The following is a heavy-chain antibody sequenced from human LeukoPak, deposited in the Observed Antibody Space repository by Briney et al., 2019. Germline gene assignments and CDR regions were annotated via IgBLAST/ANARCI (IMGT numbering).Heavy chain of an antibody. CDR1: GFTFSSYA. J-gene: IGHJ4*02. CDR3: ASASSWYWIYYFDY. CDR2: ISGSGGST. D-gene: IGHD6-13*01. Sequence: GGSLRLSCAASGFTFSSYAMSWVRQAPGKGLEWVSAISGSGGSTYYADSVKGRFTISRDNSKNTLYLQMNSLRAEDTAVYYCASASSWYWIYYFDYWGQGTLVTVSS. V-gene: IGHV3-23*01.